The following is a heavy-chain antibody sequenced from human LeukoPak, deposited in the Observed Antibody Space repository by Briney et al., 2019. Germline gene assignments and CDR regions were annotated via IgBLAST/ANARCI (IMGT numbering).Heavy chain of an antibody. CDR3: ARDFLPPHYTATIRPDWYFDL. D-gene: IGHD5-12*01. Sequence: KASETLSLTCTVSGYSISSGYYWGWIRQPPGKGLEWIGSIYHSGSTYYNPSLKSRVTISVDTSKNQFSLKLSSVTAADTAVYYCARDFLPPHYTATIRPDWYFDLWGRGTLVTVSS. J-gene: IGHJ2*01. CDR2: IYHSGST. V-gene: IGHV4-38-2*02. CDR1: GYSISSGYY.